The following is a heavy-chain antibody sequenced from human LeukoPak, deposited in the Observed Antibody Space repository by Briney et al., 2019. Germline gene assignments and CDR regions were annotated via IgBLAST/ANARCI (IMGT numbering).Heavy chain of an antibody. V-gene: IGHV1-8*01. Sequence: ASVKVSCKTSGYTFSSYDINWVRQATGQGLEWMGWMNPNSGVTGYAQKFQDRVTMTRNTSKSTAYMELSSLSSEDTAVYYCARTRGYSLGYSDYWGQGTLVTVSS. D-gene: IGHD5-18*01. CDR1: GYTFSSYD. CDR2: MNPNSGVT. J-gene: IGHJ4*02. CDR3: ARTRGYSLGYSDY.